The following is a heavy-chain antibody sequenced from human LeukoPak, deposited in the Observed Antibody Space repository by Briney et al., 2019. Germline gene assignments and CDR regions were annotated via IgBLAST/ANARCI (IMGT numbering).Heavy chain of an antibody. CDR2: IRSKVNSYAT. CDR1: GFTFSGSA. Sequence: PGGSLTLSCAASGFTFSGSAMHWVRQASGKGLEWVGRIRSKVNSYATAYAASVRGRFTISRDDSKNTAYLQMNSLKTEDTAVYYCTRSDYYDSSAYKDFDYWGQGTLVTVSS. CDR3: TRSDYYDSSAYKDFDY. J-gene: IGHJ4*02. D-gene: IGHD3-22*01. V-gene: IGHV3-73*01.